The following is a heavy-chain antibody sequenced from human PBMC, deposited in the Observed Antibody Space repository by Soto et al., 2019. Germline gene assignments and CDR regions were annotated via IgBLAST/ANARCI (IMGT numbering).Heavy chain of an antibody. CDR3: ARRDAFKTSFDY. D-gene: IGHD2-2*01. CDR2: ISNSGTT. V-gene: IGHV4-30-4*01. CDR1: GDSISTSDDF. Sequence: TSETLSLTCTVTGDSISTSDDFWSWLRQPPGKGLEWIGYISNSGTTYYSPSLKSRLVISVDTSKNQFSLKLTSVTVADTAVYYCARRDAFKTSFDYWGQGILVTVSS. J-gene: IGHJ4*02.